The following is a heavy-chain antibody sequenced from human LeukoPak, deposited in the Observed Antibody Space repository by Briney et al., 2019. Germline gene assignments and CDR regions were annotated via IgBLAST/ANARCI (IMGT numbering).Heavy chain of an antibody. CDR2: INPSGGST. CDR1: GYTFTSYY. V-gene: IGHV1-46*01. D-gene: IGHD2-2*01. Sequence: ASVKVSCKASGYTFTSYYMHWVRQAPGQGLEWMGIINPSGGSTSYAQKFQGRVTMTRDTSTSTVYMELSSLRSGDTAVYYCARDYGSTSKYYYYGMDVWGQGTTVTVSS. J-gene: IGHJ6*02. CDR3: ARDYGSTSKYYYYGMDV.